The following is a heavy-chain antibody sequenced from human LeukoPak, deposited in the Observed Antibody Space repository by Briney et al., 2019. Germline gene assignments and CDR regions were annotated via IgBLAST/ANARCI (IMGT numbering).Heavy chain of an antibody. D-gene: IGHD3-10*01. CDR2: ISGTGGT. V-gene: IGHV3-23*01. Sequence: GGSLRLSCATSGFTFSNYAMGWVRHAPGKGLEWVSTISGTGGTYSSDSVKGRFTISRDNSKNTLYLQMNSLRAEDTAVYYRAKDWYGGTYDYWGQGTLVTVSS. CDR3: AKDWYGGTYDY. J-gene: IGHJ4*02. CDR1: GFTFSNYA.